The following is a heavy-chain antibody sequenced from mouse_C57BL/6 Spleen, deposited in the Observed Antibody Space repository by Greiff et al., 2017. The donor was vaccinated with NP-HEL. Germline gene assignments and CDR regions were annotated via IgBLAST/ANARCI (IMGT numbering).Heavy chain of an antibody. CDR1: GYSITSGYD. CDR3: ARGGYQRAMDY. V-gene: IGHV3-1*01. D-gene: IGHD3-1*01. CDR2: ISYSGST. J-gene: IGHJ4*01. Sequence: EVQLQQSGPGMVKPSQSLSLTCTVTGYSITSGYDWHWIRHFPGNKLEWMGYISYSGSTNYNPSLKSRISITHDTSKNHFFLKLNSVTTEDTATYYCARGGYQRAMDYWGQGTSVTVSS.